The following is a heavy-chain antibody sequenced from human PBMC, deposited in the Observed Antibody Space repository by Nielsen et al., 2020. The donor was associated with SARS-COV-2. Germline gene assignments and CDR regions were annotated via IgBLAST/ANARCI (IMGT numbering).Heavy chain of an antibody. CDR2: IYYSGST. D-gene: IGHD2-2*01. Sequence: ESLKISCVASGFTFSSYEMSWVRQHPGKGLEWIGYIYYSGSTYYNPSLKSRVTISVDTSKNQFSLKLSSVTAADTAVYYCATAPVVVVPAAPETGYYYYGMDVWGQGTTVTVSS. CDR3: ATAPVVVVPAAPETGYYYYGMDV. V-gene: IGHV4-59*01. CDR1: GFTFSSYE. J-gene: IGHJ6*02.